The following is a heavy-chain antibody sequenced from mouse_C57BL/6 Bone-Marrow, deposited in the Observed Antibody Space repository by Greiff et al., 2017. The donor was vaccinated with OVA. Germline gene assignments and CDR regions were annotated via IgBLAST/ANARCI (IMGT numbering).Heavy chain of an antibody. CDR2: ISNGGGST. Sequence: EVKLVESGGGLVQPGGSLKLSCAASGFTFSDYYMYWVRQTPEKRLEWVAYISNGGGSTYYPDTVKGRFTISRDNAKNTLYLQMSRLKSEDTAMYYCARHEDYDGYYEDAMDYWGQGTSVTVSS. D-gene: IGHD2-3*01. V-gene: IGHV5-12*01. CDR1: GFTFSDYY. J-gene: IGHJ4*01. CDR3: ARHEDYDGYYEDAMDY.